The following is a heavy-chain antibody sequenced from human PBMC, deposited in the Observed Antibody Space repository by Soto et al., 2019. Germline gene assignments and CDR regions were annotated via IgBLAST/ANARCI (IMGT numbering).Heavy chain of an antibody. Sequence: GGSLRLSCAASGFTFSSYAMSWVRQAPGKGLEWVSAISGSGGSTYYADSVKGRFTISRDNSKNTLYLQMNSLRAEDTAVYYCAKGGGYCSGGSCYDAFDIWGQGTMVTVSS. CDR1: GFTFSSYA. J-gene: IGHJ3*02. D-gene: IGHD2-15*01. CDR3: AKGGGYCSGGSCYDAFDI. CDR2: ISGSGGST. V-gene: IGHV3-23*01.